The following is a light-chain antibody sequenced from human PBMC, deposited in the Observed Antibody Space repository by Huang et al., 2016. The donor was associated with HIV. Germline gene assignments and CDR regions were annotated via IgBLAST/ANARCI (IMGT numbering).Light chain of an antibody. CDR3: QQYYSFPLT. Sequence: AIRITQSPSSLSASTGDNFSITCLSGQDIHTYLACYQQKPGKPPSLLIYATSTLQSGVPSRFSGSGSGTDFTLTITHLQSEDFATYYCQQYYSFPLTFGQGSQVEV. CDR2: ATS. V-gene: IGKV1-8*01. J-gene: IGKJ1*01. CDR1: QDIHTY.